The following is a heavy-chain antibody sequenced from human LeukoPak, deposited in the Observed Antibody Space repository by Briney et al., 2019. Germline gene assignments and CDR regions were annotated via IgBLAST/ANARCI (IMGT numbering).Heavy chain of an antibody. CDR1: GGSISSSNW. J-gene: IGHJ3*01. D-gene: IGHD1-20*01. V-gene: IGHV4-4*02. CDR3: ARLVVYNWTPRAFDA. Sequence: SGTLSLTCAVSGGSISSSNWWSWVRPPPGKGLEWIGEVAHTGSTKFTPSLRSRATISIDWSKNQFSLNLTSVTAADTATYFCARLVVYNWTPRAFDAWGQGTMVTVSS. CDR2: VAHTGST.